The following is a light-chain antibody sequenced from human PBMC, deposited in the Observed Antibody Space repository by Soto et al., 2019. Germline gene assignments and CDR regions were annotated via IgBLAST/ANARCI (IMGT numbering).Light chain of an antibody. J-gene: IGLJ2*01. CDR1: SSDVGGYNF. CDR3: SSYAGSSIPVA. Sequence: QSALTQPPSASGSPGQSVTISCTGASSDVGGYNFVSWYQQHPGKAPKLMIYDVTKRPSGVPDRFSGSKSGNTASLTVSGLQVDDDADYYCSSYAGSSIPVAFGGGTKLTVL. CDR2: DVT. V-gene: IGLV2-8*01.